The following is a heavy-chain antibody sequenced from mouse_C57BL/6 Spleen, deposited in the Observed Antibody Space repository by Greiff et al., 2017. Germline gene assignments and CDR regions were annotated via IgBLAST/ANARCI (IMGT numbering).Heavy chain of an antibody. CDR2: ISSGGSYT. Sequence: EVKLMESGGDLVKPGGSLKISCAASGFTFSSYGMSWVRQTPDKRLEWVATISSGGSYTYYPDSVKGRFTIPRDNAKNPMYLQLSSLKSEDTAMDYCARDVGGWYFDVWGTGTTVTVSA. CDR3: ARDVGGWYFDV. V-gene: IGHV5-6*01. J-gene: IGHJ1*03. CDR1: GFTFSSYG.